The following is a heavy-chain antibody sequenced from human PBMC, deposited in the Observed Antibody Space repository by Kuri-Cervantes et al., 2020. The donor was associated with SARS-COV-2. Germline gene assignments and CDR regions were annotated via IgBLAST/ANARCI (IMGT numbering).Heavy chain of an antibody. Sequence: ASVKVSCKASGYSFSNYGINWVRQAAGQGLEWMGWLNPDTGNTGNAKKFQGRVTMTTDTSINTAYMEVSSLSFEDTAIYYCARDSGDWNPDGLDIWGQGTMVTVSS. D-gene: IGHD1-1*01. CDR2: LNPDTGNT. CDR3: ARDSGDWNPDGLDI. V-gene: IGHV1-8*02. J-gene: IGHJ3*02. CDR1: GYSFSNYG.